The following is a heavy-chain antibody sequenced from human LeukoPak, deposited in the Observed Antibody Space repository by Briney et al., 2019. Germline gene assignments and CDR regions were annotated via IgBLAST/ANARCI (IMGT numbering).Heavy chain of an antibody. J-gene: IGHJ4*02. V-gene: IGHV1-18*04. CDR1: GYTFTSYY. Sequence: GASVKVSCKASGYTFTSYYMHWVRQAPGQGLEWMGWISAYNGNTNYAQKLQGRVTVTTDTSTSKAYMELRSLRSDDTAVYYCARVPIVVVVAATIDYWGQGTLVTVSS. D-gene: IGHD2-15*01. CDR2: ISAYNGNT. CDR3: ARVPIVVVVAATIDY.